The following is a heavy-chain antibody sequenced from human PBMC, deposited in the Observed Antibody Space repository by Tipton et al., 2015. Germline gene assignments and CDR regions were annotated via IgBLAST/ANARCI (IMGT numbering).Heavy chain of an antibody. CDR3: AREVDAPMDSDAFDV. D-gene: IGHD5-18*01. CDR2: ISDSGDSA. V-gene: IGHV3-23*01. J-gene: IGHJ3*01. Sequence: GSLRLSCAASGFTFRSYAMTWVRQAPGKGLEWVSRISDSGDSAYYADSVKGRFTISRDNSKNTLYLQMNSLRAEDTAVYYCAREVDAPMDSDAFDVWGQGTTVTVSS. CDR1: GFTFRSYA.